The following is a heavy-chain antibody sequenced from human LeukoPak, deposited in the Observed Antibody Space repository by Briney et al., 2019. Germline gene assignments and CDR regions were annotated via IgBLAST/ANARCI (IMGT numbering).Heavy chain of an antibody. CDR2: ITTTSYT. D-gene: IGHD6-13*01. V-gene: IGHV3-21*04. Sequence: GGSLRLSCAASGFTFSSYSFDWVRQVPGKGLKWVSSITTTSYTYYTDSVKGRFTISRDNAKNSLYLQMNSLRAEDTALYYCAKDIFPGQQLAFDYWGQGTLVTVSS. CDR1: GFTFSSYS. CDR3: AKDIFPGQQLAFDY. J-gene: IGHJ4*02.